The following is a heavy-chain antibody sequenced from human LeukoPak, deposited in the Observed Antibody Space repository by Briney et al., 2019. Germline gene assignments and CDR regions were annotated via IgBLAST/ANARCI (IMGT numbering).Heavy chain of an antibody. Sequence: PSETLSLTCAVHGGSFSGYYWSWIRQPPGKGLEWIGEINHSGSTNYNPSLKSRVTISVDTSKNQFSLKLSSVTAADTAVYYCARGKAHGIVADSDDYWGQGTLVTVSS. V-gene: IGHV4-34*01. CDR2: INHSGST. CDR1: GGSFSGYY. J-gene: IGHJ4*02. D-gene: IGHD3-22*01. CDR3: ARGKAHGIVADSDDY.